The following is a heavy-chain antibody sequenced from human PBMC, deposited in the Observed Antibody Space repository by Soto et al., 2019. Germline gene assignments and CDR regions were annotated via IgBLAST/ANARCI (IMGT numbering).Heavy chain of an antibody. J-gene: IGHJ6*02. CDR2: IYTSGST. CDR3: ARAQGYYGMDV. CDR1: GGSISSYY. Sequence: ERLCRTGPVSGGSISSYYWSWIRQPAGKGLEWIGRIYTSGSTNYNPSLKSRVTMSVDTSKNQFSLKLSSVTAEDTAVYYCARAQGYYGMDVWGQGTTVTVSS. V-gene: IGHV4-4*07.